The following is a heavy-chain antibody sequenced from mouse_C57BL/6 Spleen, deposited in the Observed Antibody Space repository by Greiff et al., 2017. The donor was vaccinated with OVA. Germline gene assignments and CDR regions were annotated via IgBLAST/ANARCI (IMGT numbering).Heavy chain of an antibody. J-gene: IGHJ1*03. D-gene: IGHD2-4*01. CDR2: INPNNGGT. CDR1: GYTFTDYY. V-gene: IGHV1-26*01. Sequence: VQLQQSGPELVKPGASVKISCKASGYTFTDYYMNWVKQSHGKSLEWIGDINPNNGGTSYNQKFKGKATLTVDKSSSTAYMELRSLTSEDSAVYYCARSPIYYDYDGYFDVWGTGTTVTVSS. CDR3: ARSPIYYDYDGYFDV.